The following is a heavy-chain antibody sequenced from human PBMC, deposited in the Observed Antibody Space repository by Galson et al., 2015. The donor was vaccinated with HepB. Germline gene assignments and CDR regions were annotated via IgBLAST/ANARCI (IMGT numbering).Heavy chain of an antibody. CDR1: GYTFTAYG. Sequence: SVKVSCKASGYTFTAYGINWVRQAPGQGLEWMGWISAHNGNTKYAQKIQGRVTMTTDTSSSTAYMELRSLRSDDTAVYYCVRGIAVASSYYFDYWGQGTRVTVSS. CDR3: VRGIAVASSYYFDY. D-gene: IGHD6-19*01. V-gene: IGHV1-18*04. J-gene: IGHJ4*02. CDR2: ISAHNGNT.